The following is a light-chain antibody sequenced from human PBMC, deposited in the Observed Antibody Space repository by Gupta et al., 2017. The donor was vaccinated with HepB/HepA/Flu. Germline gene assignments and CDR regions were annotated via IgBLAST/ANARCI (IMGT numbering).Light chain of an antibody. CDR3: QQYGSSPTWT. V-gene: IGKV3-20*01. CDR1: QSVSSSY. CDR2: GAY. J-gene: IGKJ1*01. Sequence: EIVLTQSTGTLSLSPGERATLSCRASQSVSSSYLAWYQQKPGQAPWLLIYGAYSRATGIPDSVSGRGSGTDFTLTISRLEPEDFAVYYCQQYGSSPTWTFGQGTKVEIK.